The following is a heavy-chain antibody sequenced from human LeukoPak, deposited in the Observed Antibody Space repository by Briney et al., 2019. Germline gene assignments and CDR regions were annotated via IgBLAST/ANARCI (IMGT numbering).Heavy chain of an antibody. D-gene: IGHD3-10*01. V-gene: IGHV3-23*01. CDR1: GFTFSSYA. Sequence: GGSLRLSCAASGFTFSSYAMSWVRQAPGKGLEWVSTLSGSGGSTYYADSVKGRFTISRDNSKNTLYLQMNSLRAEDTAVYYCAKDLSGAFDYWGQGTLVTVSS. J-gene: IGHJ4*02. CDR2: LSGSGGST. CDR3: AKDLSGAFDY.